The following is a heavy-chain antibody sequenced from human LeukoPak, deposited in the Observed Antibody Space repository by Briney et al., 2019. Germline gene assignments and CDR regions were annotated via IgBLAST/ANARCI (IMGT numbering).Heavy chain of an antibody. CDR1: GFIFSTHA. Sequence: GGSLRLSCAASGFIFSTHAMSWVRLAPGKGLEWVSAISGSGGSTYYADSVKGRFTISRDNSKNTLYLQMNSLRAEDTAVYYCAKDRAGYSSASRNYFDYWGQGTLVTVSS. J-gene: IGHJ4*02. D-gene: IGHD6-19*01. CDR3: AKDRAGYSSASRNYFDY. V-gene: IGHV3-23*01. CDR2: ISGSGGST.